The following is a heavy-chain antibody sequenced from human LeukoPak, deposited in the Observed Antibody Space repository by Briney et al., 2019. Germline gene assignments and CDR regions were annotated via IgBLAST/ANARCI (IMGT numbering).Heavy chain of an antibody. Sequence: ASVKVSCKASGYTFTSYYMHWVRQAPGQGLEWMGIINPSGGSTSYAQKFQGRVTMTRDTSTSIVYMELSSLRSEDTAVYYCARDRAGVLWFGELSGDYWGQGTLVTVSS. CDR1: GYTFTSYY. CDR2: INPSGGST. V-gene: IGHV1-46*01. J-gene: IGHJ4*02. D-gene: IGHD3-10*01. CDR3: ARDRAGVLWFGELSGDY.